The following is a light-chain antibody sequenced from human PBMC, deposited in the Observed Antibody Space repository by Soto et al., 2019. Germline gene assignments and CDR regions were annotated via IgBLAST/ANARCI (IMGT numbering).Light chain of an antibody. CDR2: LEGSGSY. J-gene: IGLJ3*02. V-gene: IGLV4-60*03. CDR1: SGHSSYI. CDR3: ETWDSNTHEV. Sequence: QAVLTQSSSASASLGSSVKLTCTLSSGHSSYIIAWHQQQPGKAPRYLMKLEGSGSYNKGSGVPDRFSGSSSGADRYLTISNLQSEDEADYYCETWDSNTHEVFGGGTKLTVL.